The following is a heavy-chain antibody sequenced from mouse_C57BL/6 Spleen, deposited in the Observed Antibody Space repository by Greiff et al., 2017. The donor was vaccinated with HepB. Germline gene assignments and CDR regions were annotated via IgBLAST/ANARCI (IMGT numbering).Heavy chain of an antibody. CDR2: IYPGDGDT. CDR3: ARSEITTVVLDY. J-gene: IGHJ2*01. Sequence: VKLQESGPELVKPGASVKISCKASGYAFSSSWMNWVKQRPGKGLEWIGRIYPGDGDTNYNGKFKGKATLTADKSSSTAYMQLSSLTSEDSAVYFCARSEITTVVLDYWGQGTTLTVSS. V-gene: IGHV1-82*01. CDR1: GYAFSSSW. D-gene: IGHD1-1*01.